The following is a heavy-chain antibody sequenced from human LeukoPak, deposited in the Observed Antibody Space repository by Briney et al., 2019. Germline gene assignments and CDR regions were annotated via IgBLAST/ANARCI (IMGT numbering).Heavy chain of an antibody. CDR3: ARHEPGYCSSTSCYYSNWFDP. Sequence: SETLSLTCTVSGGSISSGSYYWGWIRQPAGKGLEWIGRIYTSGSTNYNPSLKSRVPISVDTSKNQFSLKLSSVTAADTAVYYCARHEPGYCSSTSCYYSNWFDPWGQGTLVTVSS. J-gene: IGHJ5*02. V-gene: IGHV4-61*02. D-gene: IGHD2-2*01. CDR2: IYTSGST. CDR1: GGSISSGSYY.